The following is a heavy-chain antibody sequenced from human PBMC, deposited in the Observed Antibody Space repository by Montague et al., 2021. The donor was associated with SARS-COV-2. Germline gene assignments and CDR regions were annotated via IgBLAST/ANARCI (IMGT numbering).Heavy chain of an antibody. CDR2: IRHDGST. CDR3: ARGLGVAVIKRFDY. CDR1: GEPFSGYY. Sequence: SETLSLTCAASGEPFSGYYWSWIRQPPGKGLEWIGEIRHDGSTNYNPSPKSRITMSVDTSKNRFSLKLDSMTAADTAVYYCARGLGVAVIKRFDYWGQGSLVTASS. J-gene: IGHJ4*02. V-gene: IGHV4-34*01. D-gene: IGHD3-22*01.